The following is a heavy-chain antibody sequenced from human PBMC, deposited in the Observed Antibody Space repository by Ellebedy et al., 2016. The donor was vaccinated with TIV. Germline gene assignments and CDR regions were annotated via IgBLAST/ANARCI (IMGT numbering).Heavy chain of an antibody. D-gene: IGHD3-9*01. CDR1: GFTLSGYW. V-gene: IGHV3-74*01. CDR2: INADGSST. J-gene: IGHJ4*02. CDR3: ARESVRYFDWDY. Sequence: PGGSLRLSYVASGFTLSGYWMHWVRQVPGKGLVWLARINADGSSTSYADSVEGRFTISRDNAKKTLYLEMSGLRSDDTAVYYCARESVRYFDWDYWGQGTLVAV.